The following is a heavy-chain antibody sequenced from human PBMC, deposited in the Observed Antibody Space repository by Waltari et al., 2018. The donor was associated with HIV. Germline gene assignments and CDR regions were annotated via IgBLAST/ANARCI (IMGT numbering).Heavy chain of an antibody. D-gene: IGHD1-26*01. Sequence: EVQVVDSGGGLVQPGGSLRLSCAASGFTFRTYEMNWVRQAPGKGLEWVSYISSSGSTIYYADSVKGRFTISRDNAKNSLYLQMNSLRAEDTAVYFCARDGSSYYGLDYWGRGTLVTVSS. V-gene: IGHV3-48*03. J-gene: IGHJ4*02. CDR3: ARDGSSYYGLDY. CDR2: ISSSGSTI. CDR1: GFTFRTYE.